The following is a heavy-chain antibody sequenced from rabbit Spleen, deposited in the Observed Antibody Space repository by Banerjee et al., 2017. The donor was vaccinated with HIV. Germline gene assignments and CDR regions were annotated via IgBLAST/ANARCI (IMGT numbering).Heavy chain of an antibody. CDR2: IDTGSSGFT. Sequence: QSLEESGGGLVKPEGSLTLTCTASGFSFSSSDYMCWVRQAPGKGLEWIACIDTGSSGFTYFASWAKGRFTISKTSSTTVTLQVTSLTAADTATYFCARDGAGILPYIDVYFNLWGPGTLVTVS. V-gene: IGHV1S40*01. CDR1: GFSFSSSDY. J-gene: IGHJ4*01. D-gene: IGHD4-2*01. CDR3: ARDGAGILPYIDVYFNL.